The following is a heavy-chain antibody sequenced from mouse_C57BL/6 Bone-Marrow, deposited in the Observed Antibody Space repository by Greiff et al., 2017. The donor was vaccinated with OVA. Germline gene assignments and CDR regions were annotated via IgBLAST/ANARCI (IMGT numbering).Heavy chain of an antibody. CDR2: IWSGGST. J-gene: IGHJ1*03. V-gene: IGHV2-2*01. D-gene: IGHD2-9*01. CDR1: GFSLTSYG. CDR3: ARRPTMVTTRYFDV. Sequence: VQLQESGPGLVQPSQSLSITCTVSGFSLTSYGVHWVRQSPGKGLEWLGVIWSGGSTDYNAAFISRLSISKDNSKSQVFFKMNSLQADDTTIYYCARRPTMVTTRYFDVWGTGTTVTVSS.